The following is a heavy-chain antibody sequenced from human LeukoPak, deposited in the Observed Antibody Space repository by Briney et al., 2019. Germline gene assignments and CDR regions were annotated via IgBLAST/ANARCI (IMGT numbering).Heavy chain of an antibody. D-gene: IGHD2-2*01. Sequence: SETLSLTCTVSGGSMSSYYWSWIRQPPGKGLEWIGYIYHSGSTNYNPSLKSRVTISVDTSKNQFSLKLSSVTAADTAVYYCARMRVPAAKGPFDYWGQGTLVTVSS. V-gene: IGHV4-59*12. CDR3: ARMRVPAAKGPFDY. CDR2: IYHSGST. CDR1: GGSMSSYY. J-gene: IGHJ4*02.